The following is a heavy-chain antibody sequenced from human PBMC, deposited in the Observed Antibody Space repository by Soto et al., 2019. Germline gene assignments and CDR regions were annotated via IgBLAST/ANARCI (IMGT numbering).Heavy chain of an antibody. Sequence: GESLKISCKGSGYSFTSYWIGWVRQLPGKGLEWMGIIYPGDSDTRYSPSFQGQVTISADKSITTAYLQWSSLKASDTAMYYCATQQQLALFDYWGQGTLVTGSS. CDR2: IYPGDSDT. CDR1: GYSFTSYW. CDR3: ATQQQLALFDY. D-gene: IGHD6-13*01. J-gene: IGHJ4*02. V-gene: IGHV5-51*01.